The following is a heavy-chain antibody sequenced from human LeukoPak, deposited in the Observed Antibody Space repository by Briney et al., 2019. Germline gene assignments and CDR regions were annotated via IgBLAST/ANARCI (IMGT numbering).Heavy chain of an antibody. V-gene: IGHV1-2*02. Sequence: ASVKVSCKASGYTFTSYAIHWVRQAPGQGLEWMGWITPSGGTNYPQKFQGRVTMTRDTSISTAYMELNRLTSDDTAVYYCTGGATDNWFDPWGQGTLVTVSS. CDR2: ITPSGGT. CDR1: GYTFTSYA. CDR3: TGGATDNWFDP. D-gene: IGHD1-26*01. J-gene: IGHJ5*02.